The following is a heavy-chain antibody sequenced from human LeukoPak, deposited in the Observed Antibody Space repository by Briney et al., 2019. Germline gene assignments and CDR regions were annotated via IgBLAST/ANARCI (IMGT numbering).Heavy chain of an antibody. J-gene: IGHJ4*02. CDR3: ASRRGGIVGDY. V-gene: IGHV3-33*01. D-gene: IGHD2-15*01. CDR1: GXXFXXXG. CDR2: IWYDGSNK. Sequence: GGSLRLSCAASGXXFXXXGXXXXXXAXGXXLXWVALIWYDGSNKYYADSVKGRFTISRDNSKNTVYLQMNSLRAEDTAVYYCASRRGGIVGDYWGQGTLVTVSS.